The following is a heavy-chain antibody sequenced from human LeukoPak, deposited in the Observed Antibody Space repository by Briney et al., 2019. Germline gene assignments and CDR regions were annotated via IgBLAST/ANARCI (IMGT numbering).Heavy chain of an antibody. D-gene: IGHD2-2*01. J-gene: IGHJ6*03. V-gene: IGHV4-34*01. CDR2: INHSGST. CDR3: ARAPEGSTSFGYMDV. CDR1: GGSFSGYY. Sequence: SETLSLTCAVYGGSFSGYYWSWIRQPPGKGLEWIEEINHSGSTNYNPSLKSRVTISVDTSKNQFSLKLSSVTAADTAVYYCARAPEGSTSFGYMDVWGKGTTVAVSS.